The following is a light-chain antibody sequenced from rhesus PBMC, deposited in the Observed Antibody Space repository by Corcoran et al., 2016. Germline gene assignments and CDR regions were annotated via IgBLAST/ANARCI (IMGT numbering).Light chain of an antibody. CDR3: MQALEFPWT. V-gene: IGKV2-104*01. CDR1: QSLLDSEDGNTY. CDR2: KGS. J-gene: IGKJ1*01. Sequence: DIVMTQAPLSLPVTLGQPASISCRSSQSLLDSEDGNTYVEWFLQTPVQSPQLLIYKGSNRASGVPYRFSGSGSDTDFTLKISRVEAEDVGIYYCMQALEFPWTFGQGTRVEIK.